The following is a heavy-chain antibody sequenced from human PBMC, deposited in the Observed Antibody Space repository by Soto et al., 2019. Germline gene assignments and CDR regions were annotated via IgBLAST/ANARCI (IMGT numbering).Heavy chain of an antibody. V-gene: IGHV4-59*01. CDR1: GGSISSYY. Sequence: PSGTLPLTCTVSGGSISSYYWSWIRQPPGKGLEWIGYIYYSGSTNYNPSLKSRVTISVDTSKNQFSLKLSSVTAADTAVYYCARRDGGLQDDAFDIWGQGTMVNVSS. CDR2: IYYSGST. D-gene: IGHD3-16*01. CDR3: ARRDGGLQDDAFDI. J-gene: IGHJ3*02.